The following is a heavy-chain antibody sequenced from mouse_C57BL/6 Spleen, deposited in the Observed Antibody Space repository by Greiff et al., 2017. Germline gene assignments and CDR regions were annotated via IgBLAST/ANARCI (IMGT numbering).Heavy chain of an antibody. CDR3: ARQDGYYSYYFDY. CDR1: GFTFSSYT. J-gene: IGHJ2*01. CDR2: ISGGGGNT. Sequence: VQLKESGGGLVKPGGSLKLSCAASGFTFSSYTMSWVRQTPEKRLEWVATISGGGGNTYYPDSVKGRFTISRDNAKNTLYLQMSSLRSEDTALYYCARQDGYYSYYFDYWGQGTTLTVSS. V-gene: IGHV5-9*01. D-gene: IGHD2-3*01.